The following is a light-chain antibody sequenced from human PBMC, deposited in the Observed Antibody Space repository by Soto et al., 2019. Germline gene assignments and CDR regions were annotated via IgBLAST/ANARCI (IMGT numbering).Light chain of an antibody. CDR1: QSVSSN. J-gene: IGKJ1*01. CDR3: LQDYNYPWT. CDR2: GAS. V-gene: IGKV3-15*01. Sequence: EIVMTQSPATLSVSPGERATLSCRASQSVSSNLAWYQQKPGQAPRLLIYGASTRATGIPARFSGSGSGTEFTLTISSLQPEDFATYYCLQDYNYPWTFGQGTKVEIK.